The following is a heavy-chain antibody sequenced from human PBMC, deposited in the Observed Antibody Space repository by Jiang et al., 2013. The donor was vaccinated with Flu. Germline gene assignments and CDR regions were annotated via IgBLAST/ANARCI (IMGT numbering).Heavy chain of an antibody. V-gene: IGHV1-18*04. Sequence: SGAEVKKPGASVKVSCKASGYTFSSYGISWVRQAPGQGLEWMAWISSYNGNTNYAQQFQGRVTVTRDTSTSTDYMELRSLRSDDTAVYYCARVIQLPYFGYDIWGQG. D-gene: IGHD3-10*01. CDR3: ARVIQLPYFGYDI. CDR1: GYTFSSYG. CDR2: ISSYNGNT. J-gene: IGHJ3*02.